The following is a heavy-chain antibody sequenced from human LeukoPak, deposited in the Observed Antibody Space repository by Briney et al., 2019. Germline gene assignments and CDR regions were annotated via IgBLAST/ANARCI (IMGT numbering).Heavy chain of an antibody. D-gene: IGHD3-22*01. CDR1: GGSISSNSYY. Sequence: SETLSLTCTVSGGSISSNSYYWGWIRQPPGKGLEWIGTIYYSGNTYYNPSLKSRVTISVDTSKNQFSLKLSSVTAADTAVYYCARDYDYDSSGYYHSFGMDVWGQGTTVTVSS. V-gene: IGHV4-39*07. CDR2: IYYSGNT. CDR3: ARDYDYDSSGYYHSFGMDV. J-gene: IGHJ6*02.